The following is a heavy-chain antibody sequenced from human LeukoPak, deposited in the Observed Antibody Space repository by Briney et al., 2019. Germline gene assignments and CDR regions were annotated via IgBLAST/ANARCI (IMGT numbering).Heavy chain of an antibody. Sequence: SETLSLTCAVYGGSFSGYYWSWIRQPPGKGLEWIGEINHSGSTNYNPSLKSRVTISVDTSKNQCSLKLSPVTAADTAVYYCARGDYGDSHNFDFDYWGQGTLVTVSS. J-gene: IGHJ4*02. V-gene: IGHV4-34*01. CDR3: ARGDYGDSHNFDFDY. CDR1: GGSFSGYY. CDR2: INHSGST. D-gene: IGHD4-17*01.